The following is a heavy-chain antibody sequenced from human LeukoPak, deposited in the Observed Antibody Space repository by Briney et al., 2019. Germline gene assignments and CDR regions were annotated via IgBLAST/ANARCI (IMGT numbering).Heavy chain of an antibody. CDR1: GGSISSSSHY. J-gene: IGHJ3*02. V-gene: IGHV4-39*07. Sequence: PSETLSLTCTVSGGSISSSSHYWGWIRQPPGKGLEWIGSIYYSGSTYYNPSLKSRVTISVDTSKNQFSLKLSSVTAADTAVYYCARDWLGGYSSGWSAFDIWGQGTMVTVSS. D-gene: IGHD6-19*01. CDR3: ARDWLGGYSSGWSAFDI. CDR2: IYYSGST.